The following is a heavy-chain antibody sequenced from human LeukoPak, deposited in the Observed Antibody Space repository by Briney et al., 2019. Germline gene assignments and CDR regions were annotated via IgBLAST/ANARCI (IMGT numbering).Heavy chain of an antibody. CDR2: IYSGGTT. CDR3: ARDHAISVAGSGPDY. J-gene: IGHJ4*02. CDR1: GFNVSTKY. D-gene: IGHD6-19*01. V-gene: IGHV3-66*01. Sequence: PGGSLRLSCAASGFNVSTKYVNWVRQAPGKGLEWVSVIYSGGTTYYADSVKGRLTISRDNSKNTLYLQMNSLRAEDAAVYYCARDHAISVAGSGPDYWGQGTLVTVSA.